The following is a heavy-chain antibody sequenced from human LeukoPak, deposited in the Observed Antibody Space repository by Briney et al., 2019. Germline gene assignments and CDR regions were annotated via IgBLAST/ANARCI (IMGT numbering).Heavy chain of an antibody. CDR3: ARDRGSSWYVDY. CDR2: INPSSGGP. D-gene: IGHD6-13*01. CDR1: GYSFTSYY. J-gene: IGHJ4*02. Sequence: ASVKVSCKTSGYSFTSYYIHWVRQAPGQGLEWMGWINPSSGGPEYAQKFRGRVTMTGDTSISTAYMELSRLRSDDTAVYYCARDRGSSWYVDYWGQGTLVTVSS. V-gene: IGHV1-2*02.